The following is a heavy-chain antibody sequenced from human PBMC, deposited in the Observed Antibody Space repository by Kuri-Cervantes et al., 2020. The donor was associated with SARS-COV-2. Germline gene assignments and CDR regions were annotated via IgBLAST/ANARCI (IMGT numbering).Heavy chain of an antibody. V-gene: IGHV5-51*01. CDR1: GYSFTDYW. D-gene: IGHD6-13*01. Sequence: GQSLKISCEGSGYSFTDYWIGWVRQMPRKGLEWMGITYPGDSDTRYSPSFQGQVTISADKSISTAYLQWSSLKASDTAMYYCARHGGIAAAGAVYWGQGNLVNVSS. CDR2: TYPGDSDT. J-gene: IGHJ4*02. CDR3: ARHGGIAAAGAVY.